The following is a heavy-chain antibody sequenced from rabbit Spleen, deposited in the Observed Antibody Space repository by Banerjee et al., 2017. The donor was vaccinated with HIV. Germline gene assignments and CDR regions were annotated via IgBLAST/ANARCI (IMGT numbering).Heavy chain of an antibody. V-gene: IGHV1S40*01. CDR3: ARDLTDVIGWNFGW. Sequence: QQLEESGGGLVKPGASLTLTCTASGVSFSFSSYMCWVRQAPGKGLEWISCIAGSSSGFTYSATWAKGRFTCSKTSSTTVTLQMTSLTAADTATYFCARDLTDVIGWNFGWWGPGTLVTVS. J-gene: IGHJ4*01. CDR2: IAGSSSGFT. CDR1: GVSFSFSSY. D-gene: IGHD1-1*01.